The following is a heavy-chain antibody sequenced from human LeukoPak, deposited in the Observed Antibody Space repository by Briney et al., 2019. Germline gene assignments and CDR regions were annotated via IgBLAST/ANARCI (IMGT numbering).Heavy chain of an antibody. V-gene: IGHV3-30*18. J-gene: IGHJ4*02. CDR3: AKDGQVGATTYLDY. Sequence: GGSLRLSCATSGFTFRNYGMHWVRQAPGKGLEWVAVVSYDRSNEYYADSVKGRFTISRDNSKNTLYLQVNSLRPEDTAVYYCAKDGQVGATTYLDYWGQGTLVTVSS. CDR1: GFTFRNYG. CDR2: VSYDRSNE. D-gene: IGHD1-26*01.